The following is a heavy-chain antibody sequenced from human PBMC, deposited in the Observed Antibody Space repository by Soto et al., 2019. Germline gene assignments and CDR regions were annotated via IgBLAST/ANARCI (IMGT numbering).Heavy chain of an antibody. V-gene: IGHV5-10-1*01. D-gene: IGHD2-15*01. Sequence: GESLKISCKGSGYSFTSYWISCVRQMPGKGLEWMGRIDPSDSYTNYSPSFQGHVTISADKSISTAYLQWSSLKASDTAMYYCARQTASYCSGGSCYSRHQYYYYYGMDVWGQGTTVTVSS. CDR3: ARQTASYCSGGSCYSRHQYYYYYGMDV. CDR2: IDPSDSYT. J-gene: IGHJ6*02. CDR1: GYSFTSYW.